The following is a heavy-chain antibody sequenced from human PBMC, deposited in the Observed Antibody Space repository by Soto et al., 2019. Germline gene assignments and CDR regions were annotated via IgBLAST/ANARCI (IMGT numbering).Heavy chain of an antibody. CDR3: AKDWLGGASDV. CDR2: ISGSGGST. D-gene: IGHD3-10*01. J-gene: IGHJ3*01. CDR1: GFSFSVFA. Sequence: EVDLLESGGGLAQPGGSRRLSCAASGFSFSVFAMTWVRQAPGKGLEWVSRISGSGGSTYYADSVKGRFTISRDNSKNMLYLQMNSLRGEDTAVYYCAKDWLGGASDVWGQGTMVIVSS. V-gene: IGHV3-23*01.